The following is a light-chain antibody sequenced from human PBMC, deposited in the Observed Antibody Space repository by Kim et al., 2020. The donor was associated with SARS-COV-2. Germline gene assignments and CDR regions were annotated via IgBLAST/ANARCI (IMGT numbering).Light chain of an antibody. CDR1: QDINTR. CDR3: QQANNFPWT. CDR2: GAS. Sequence: DIQMTQSPSSVSASVGDRVTITCRASQDINTRLVWYQQSPGMVPKLLIDGASSLQSGVPSRFSGSGSGTDYTLTCWSLQPEDFATYYCQQANNFPWTFGQGTKVDIK. V-gene: IGKV1-12*01. J-gene: IGKJ1*01.